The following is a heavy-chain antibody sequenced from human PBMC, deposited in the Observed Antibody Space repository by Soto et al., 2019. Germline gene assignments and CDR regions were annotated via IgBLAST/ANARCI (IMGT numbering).Heavy chain of an antibody. CDR1: GFTFSSCG. CDR2: IWYDGSNK. J-gene: IGHJ3*02. Sequence: GGSLRLSCAASGFTFSSCGMHWVRQAPGKGLELVAVIWYDGSNKYYGDSMKGGVTISRENSKNTLYLPMNSLRVEDTAVYYSARDHQDIVVVVAATNDAFDIWGQGTMVTVSS. D-gene: IGHD2-15*01. CDR3: ARDHQDIVVVVAATNDAFDI. V-gene: IGHV3-33*01.